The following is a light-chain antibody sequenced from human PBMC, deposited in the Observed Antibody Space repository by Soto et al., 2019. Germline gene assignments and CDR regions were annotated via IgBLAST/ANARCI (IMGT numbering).Light chain of an antibody. J-gene: IGKJ1*01. V-gene: IGKV3-20*01. CDR2: DAS. Sequence: VVSLSPVNLSVSKGDTASLSCRASQRVSSHLALYQQKPGQAPRLLIYDASNRATGIPARFSGGGSGTVFTLSISMLEPEDFAVYYSGQVVSSPPRTFGQGTKVDI. CDR3: GQVVSSPPRT. CDR1: QRVSSH.